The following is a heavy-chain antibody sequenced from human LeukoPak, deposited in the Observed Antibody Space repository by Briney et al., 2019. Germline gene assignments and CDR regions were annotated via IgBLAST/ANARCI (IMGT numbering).Heavy chain of an antibody. J-gene: IGHJ4*02. CDR3: ARGAYGDYVLDY. V-gene: IGHV5-51*01. Sequence: GESLKICCEGSGYSFTTHWLAWGRQMPGKGLGWMGIIYPGDSDTRYSPSFQGQVTMSADKSINTAYLQWSSLEASDTAMYYCARGAYGDYVLDYWGQETLVTVSS. D-gene: IGHD4-17*01. CDR2: IYPGDSDT. CDR1: GYSFTTHW.